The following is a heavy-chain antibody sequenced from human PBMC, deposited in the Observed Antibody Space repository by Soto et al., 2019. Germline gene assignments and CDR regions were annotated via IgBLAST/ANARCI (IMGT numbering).Heavy chain of an antibody. J-gene: IGHJ5*02. V-gene: IGHV3-23*01. D-gene: IGHD2-2*01. CDR1: GFTFSSYA. CDR2: ISGSGGST. Sequence: GGSLRLSCAASGFTFSSYAMSWVRQAPGKGLEWVSAISGSGGSTYYADSVKGRFTISRDNSKNTLYLQMNSLRAEDTAVYYCAKDEYDCSSTRCYPPQEANGILDPWGQGTLVTVSS. CDR3: AKDEYDCSSTRCYPPQEANGILDP.